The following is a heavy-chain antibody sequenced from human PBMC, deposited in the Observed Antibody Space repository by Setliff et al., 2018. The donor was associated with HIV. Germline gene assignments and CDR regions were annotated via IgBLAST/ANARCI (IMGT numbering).Heavy chain of an antibody. J-gene: IGHJ6*03. CDR2: IYPADSHT. D-gene: IGHD2-2*01. Sequence: GESLKISCKGFGYSFTNYWIGWVRQMPGKGLEWMGIIYPADSHTSYRPSFQGHVTISADKSISTAYLQWSSLKASDTAMYYCARQPGRAAMGRENYYYYYMDVWGKGTTVTVSS. CDR3: ARQPGRAAMGRENYYYYYMDV. CDR1: GYSFTNYW. V-gene: IGHV5-51*01.